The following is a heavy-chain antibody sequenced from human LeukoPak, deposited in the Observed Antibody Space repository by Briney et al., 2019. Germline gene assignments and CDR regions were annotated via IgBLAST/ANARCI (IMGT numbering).Heavy chain of an antibody. J-gene: IGHJ5*02. V-gene: IGHV3-7*01. CDR2: IKQDGSEK. D-gene: IGHD2-2*01. CDR3: AREVIDVVVPAATPEDNWFDP. Sequence: PGKSLRLSCAASGFTLSSYAIQWVRQAPGKGLEWVANIKQDGSEKYYVDSVKGRFTISRDNAKNSLYLQMNSLRAEDTAVYYCAREVIDVVVPAATPEDNWFDPWGQGTLVTVSS. CDR1: GFTLSSYA.